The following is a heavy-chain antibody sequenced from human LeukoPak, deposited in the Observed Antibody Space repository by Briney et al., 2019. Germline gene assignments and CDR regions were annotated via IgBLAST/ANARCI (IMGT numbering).Heavy chain of an antibody. CDR2: INPNSGTT. J-gene: IGHJ4*02. D-gene: IGHD6-13*01. Sequence: ASVKVSCKASGYTFTGYYLHWVRQAPGQGLEWMAWINPNSGTTNYAQKFQGRVTMTRDTSISTAYMLLSSLRSDDTAVYYCARSKIAAAGTDYWGQGTLVTVSS. CDR3: ARSKIAAAGTDY. CDR1: GYTFTGYY. V-gene: IGHV1-2*02.